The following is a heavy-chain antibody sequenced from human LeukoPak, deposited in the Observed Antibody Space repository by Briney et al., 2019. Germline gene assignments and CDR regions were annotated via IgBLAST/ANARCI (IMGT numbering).Heavy chain of an antibody. CDR3: GERGRFYGMDV. CDR1: GGSFSGYY. Sequence: SETLSLTCAVYGGSFSGYYWSWIRQPPGKGLEWIGEINHSGSTNYNPSLKSRVTISVETSKNQFSLKLSSATAADTAVYYWGERGRFYGMDVWGQGTTVTVSS. D-gene: IGHD3-16*01. CDR2: INHSGST. V-gene: IGHV4-34*01. J-gene: IGHJ6*02.